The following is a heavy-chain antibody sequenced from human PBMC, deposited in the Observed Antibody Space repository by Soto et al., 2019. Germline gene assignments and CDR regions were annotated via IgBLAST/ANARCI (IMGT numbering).Heavy chain of an antibody. Sequence: GASVKVSCKASGDTFTSYGISWVRQAPGQGHEWMGWINPYNGNTNYAQKLQGRVTMTTDTSTNTAYMELRSLRSDDTAVYYCARDWFGIDYWGQGTLVTVSS. CDR2: INPYNGNT. CDR3: ARDWFGIDY. CDR1: GDTFTSYG. J-gene: IGHJ4*02. V-gene: IGHV1-18*01. D-gene: IGHD3-16*01.